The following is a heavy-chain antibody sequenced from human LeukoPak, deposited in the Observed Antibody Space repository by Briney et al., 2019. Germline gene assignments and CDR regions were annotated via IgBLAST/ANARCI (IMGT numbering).Heavy chain of an antibody. D-gene: IGHD2-15*01. CDR3: AREVVAATYNWFDP. CDR2: IKQDGSEK. Sequence: PGGSLRLSCAASGFTFSSYWMSWVRQAPGKGLEWVANIKQDGSEKYYVDSVKGRFTISRDNAKNSLYLQMNSLRAEDTAVYYCAREVVAATYNWFDPWGQGTLVTVSS. J-gene: IGHJ5*02. CDR1: GFTFSSYW. V-gene: IGHV3-7*01.